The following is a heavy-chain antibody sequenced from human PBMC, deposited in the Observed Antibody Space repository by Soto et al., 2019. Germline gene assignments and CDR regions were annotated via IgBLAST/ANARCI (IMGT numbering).Heavy chain of an antibody. Sequence: GGSLRLSCAASGFTFSTYAMSWVRQAPGKGLEWVSTISGSGGSTYYADSVKGRFTISRDNSKNTLYLQMNSLRAEDTAVYYCAKDTFDYGDSFDYWGQGTLVTVSS. CDR3: AKDTFDYGDSFDY. J-gene: IGHJ4*02. V-gene: IGHV3-23*01. CDR2: ISGSGGST. CDR1: GFTFSTYA. D-gene: IGHD4-17*01.